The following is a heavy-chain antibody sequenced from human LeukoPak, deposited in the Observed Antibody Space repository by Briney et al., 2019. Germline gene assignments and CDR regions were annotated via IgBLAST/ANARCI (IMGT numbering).Heavy chain of an antibody. Sequence: PSQTLSPTCTVSGGSISSGGYYWSWIRQHPGKGLEWIGYIYYSGSTYYNPSLKSRVTISVDTSKNQFSLKLSSVTAADTAVYYCARVPRYNKTFDYWGQGTLVTVSS. CDR1: GGSISSGGYY. V-gene: IGHV4-31*03. D-gene: IGHD1-1*01. CDR2: IYYSGST. J-gene: IGHJ4*02. CDR3: ARVPRYNKTFDY.